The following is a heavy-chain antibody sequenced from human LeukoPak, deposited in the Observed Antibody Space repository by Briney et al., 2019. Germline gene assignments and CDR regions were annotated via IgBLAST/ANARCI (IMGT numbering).Heavy chain of an antibody. J-gene: IGHJ4*02. CDR1: GFTFSSYA. CDR2: LGGGGGGT. D-gene: IGHD2-2*01. V-gene: IGHV3-23*01. CDR3: AKDSDIVVVPALTYDH. Sequence: GGSLRLSCAASGFTFSSYAMGWVRQAPGKGLEWVSALGGGGGGTYYADSVKGRFTISRDNSKNTLYLQMNSLRAEDTAVYYCAKDSDIVVVPALTYDHWGQGTLVIVSS.